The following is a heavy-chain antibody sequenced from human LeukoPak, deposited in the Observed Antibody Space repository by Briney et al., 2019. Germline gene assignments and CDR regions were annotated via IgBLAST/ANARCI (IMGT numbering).Heavy chain of an antibody. CDR2: IYSGGYK. V-gene: IGHV3-53*01. J-gene: IGHJ4*02. CDR1: GFTVSSNY. CDR3: ARETRLLWFGEIGYFDY. D-gene: IGHD3-10*01. Sequence: PGGSLRLSCAASGFTVSSNYMGWVRQAPGKGLEWVSDIYSGGYKYYADSVKGRFTNSRDNSKNTLYLQMNSLRAEDTAVYYCARETRLLWFGEIGYFDYWGQGTLVTVSS.